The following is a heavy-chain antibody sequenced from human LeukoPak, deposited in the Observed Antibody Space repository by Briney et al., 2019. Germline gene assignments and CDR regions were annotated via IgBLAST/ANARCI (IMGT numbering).Heavy chain of an antibody. CDR1: GYTLTGYY. CDR2: INPNSGGT. J-gene: IGHJ4*02. Sequence: ASVKVSCKASGYTLTGYYMHWVRQAPGKGLEWIGWINPNSGGTNYAQKFQGRVTMTRDTSISTAYMELSRLRSDDTAVYYCATVHHRYYDFWSGYYTTNYWGQGTLVTVSS. D-gene: IGHD3-3*01. CDR3: ATVHHRYYDFWSGYYTTNY. V-gene: IGHV1-2*02.